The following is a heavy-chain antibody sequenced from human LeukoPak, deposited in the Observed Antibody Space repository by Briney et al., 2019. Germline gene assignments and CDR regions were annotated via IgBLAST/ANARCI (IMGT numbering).Heavy chain of an antibody. V-gene: IGHV3-30*04. CDR2: ISYDGNTK. Sequence: PAGSLRLSCAASGFTFSLYSMHWIRQAPGKGLEWVAVISYDGNTKSYADSVKGRFTISRNNSKNTLYLQMNSLRGEDTAVYYCARSPGSYFDYWGQGTLVTVSS. CDR3: ARSPGSYFDY. D-gene: IGHD3-10*01. J-gene: IGHJ4*02. CDR1: GFTFSLYS.